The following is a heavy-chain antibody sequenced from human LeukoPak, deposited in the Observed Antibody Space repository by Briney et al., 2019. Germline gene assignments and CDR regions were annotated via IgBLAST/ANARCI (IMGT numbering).Heavy chain of an antibody. D-gene: IGHD6-13*01. CDR1: GYTFTSYG. CDR2: ISTYNGNT. CDR3: AREEDIAAAGTGWFDP. Sequence: ASVKVSCKASGYTFTSYGISWVRQAPGQGLEWMGWISTYNGNTNYAQKLQGRVTMTTDTSTSTAYMELRSLTSDDTAVYYCAREEDIAAAGTGWFDPWGQGTLVTVSS. J-gene: IGHJ5*02. V-gene: IGHV1-18*01.